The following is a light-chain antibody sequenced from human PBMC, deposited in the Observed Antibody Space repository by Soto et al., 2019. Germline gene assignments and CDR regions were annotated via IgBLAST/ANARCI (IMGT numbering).Light chain of an antibody. CDR2: GIS. J-gene: IGKJ1*01. CDR3: QQYVTSSPRT. CDR1: HTISSSY. V-gene: IGKV3-20*01. Sequence: EIVLTQSPGTLSLSPGEIATLSCRAIHTISSSYLAWYQQKPGQAPRLLMYGISRRATGIPDRFSGSGSGTDFTLTITRLEPEDFAVYSCQQYVTSSPRTFGQGTKVDIK.